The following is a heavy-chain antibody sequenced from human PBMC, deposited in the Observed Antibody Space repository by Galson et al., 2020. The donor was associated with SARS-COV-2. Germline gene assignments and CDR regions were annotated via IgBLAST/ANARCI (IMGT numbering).Heavy chain of an antibody. CDR2: IYSDGSE. CDR1: GFSVSSDY. J-gene: IGHJ6*04. V-gene: IGHV3-53*04. Sequence: GGSLRLSCAASGFSVSSDYMSWVRQAPGKGLEWVSVIYSDGSEYYADAVEGRFTISRHSSENTLYLQMKSLRLEDTAVYHCARGFDGYNWKSQGHYLSFLGKGTTVTVSS. D-gene: IGHD1-20*01. CDR3: ARGFDGYNWKSQGHYLSF.